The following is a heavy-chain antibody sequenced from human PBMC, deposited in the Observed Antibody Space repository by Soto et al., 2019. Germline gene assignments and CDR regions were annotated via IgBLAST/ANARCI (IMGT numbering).Heavy chain of an antibody. CDR3: ARGDATSSYGSGSPYEY. Sequence: QVQLVQSRAEVKKPGSSVTVSCKASGGSFGSHVIAWVRQAPGQRLEWMGGIIPSFKTPQYAQKFQGRVTITADGFATTVYMHLSSLRSVDTALYFCARGDATSSYGSGSPYEYGGQGTLVTVSS. CDR2: IIPSFKTP. V-gene: IGHV1-69*01. D-gene: IGHD3-10*01. CDR1: GGSFGSHV. J-gene: IGHJ4*02.